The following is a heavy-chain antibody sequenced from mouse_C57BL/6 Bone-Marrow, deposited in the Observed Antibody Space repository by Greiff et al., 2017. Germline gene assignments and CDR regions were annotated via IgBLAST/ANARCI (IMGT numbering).Heavy chain of an antibody. J-gene: IGHJ3*01. CDR2: INPGSGGT. CDR1: GYAFTNYL. D-gene: IGHD1-1*02. V-gene: IGHV1-54*01. CDR3: ARRECGPLAY. Sequence: QVQLQQSGAELVRPGTSVKVSCKASGYAFTNYLIEWVKQRPGQGLEWIGVINPGSGGTNYNEKFKGKATLTADKSSSTAYMQLSSLTSEDSAVYFCARRECGPLAYWGQGTLVTVSA.